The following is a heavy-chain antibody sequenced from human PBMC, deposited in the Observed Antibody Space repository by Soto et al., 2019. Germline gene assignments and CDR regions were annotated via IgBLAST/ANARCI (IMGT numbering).Heavy chain of an antibody. Sequence: GGSLRLSCAASGFTFSSYVMSWVRQAPGKGLEWVSAISGSGGSTYYADSVKGRFTISRDNSKNTLYLQMNSLRAEDTALYYCAKGPNDSSGHDYWGQGTLVTVSS. J-gene: IGHJ4*02. V-gene: IGHV3-23*01. D-gene: IGHD3-22*01. CDR3: AKGPNDSSGHDY. CDR2: ISGSGGST. CDR1: GFTFSSYV.